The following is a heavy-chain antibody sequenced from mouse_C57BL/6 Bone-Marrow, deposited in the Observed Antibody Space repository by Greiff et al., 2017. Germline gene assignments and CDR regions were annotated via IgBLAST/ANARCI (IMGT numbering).Heavy chain of an antibody. CDR3: ASRLGQRDFDV. Sequence: QVQLQQPGAELVKPGASVKMSCKASGYTFTSYWIPWVKQRPGQGLEWIGDIYPGSGSTNYNEKFKGKATLTVDTSSSTAYMQLSSLTSEDSAVYYGASRLGQRDFDVWGTGTTVTVSS. V-gene: IGHV1-55*01. CDR2: IYPGSGST. D-gene: IGHD4-1*01. CDR1: GYTFTSYW. J-gene: IGHJ1*03.